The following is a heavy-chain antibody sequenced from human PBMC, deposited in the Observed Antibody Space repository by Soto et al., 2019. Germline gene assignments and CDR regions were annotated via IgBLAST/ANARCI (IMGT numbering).Heavy chain of an antibody. V-gene: IGHV4-34*01. CDR2: INHSGST. CDR1: GGSFSGYY. CDR3: AGDSGSYWRRFDY. Sequence: PSETLSLTCAVYGGSFSGYYLSWIRQPPGKGLEWIGEINHSGSTNYNPSLKSRVTISVDTSKNQFSLKLSSVTAADTAVYYCAGDSGSYWRRFDYWGQGTLVTVYS. J-gene: IGHJ4*02. D-gene: IGHD1-26*01.